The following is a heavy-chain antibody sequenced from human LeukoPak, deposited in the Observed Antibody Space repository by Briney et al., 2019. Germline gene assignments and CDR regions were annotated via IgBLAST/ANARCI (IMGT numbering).Heavy chain of an antibody. CDR1: GYTFTSYY. D-gene: IGHD5-12*01. CDR2: INPSGGST. J-gene: IGHJ6*03. Sequence: GASVKVSCKASGYTFTSYYMHWVRQAPGQGLEWMGIINPSGGSTSYAQKFQGRVTMTRDTSTSTVYMELSSLRSEDTAVYYCATRSPSGYELYYYYYYMDVWGKGTTVTVSS. CDR3: ATRSPSGYELYYYYYYMDV. V-gene: IGHV1-46*01.